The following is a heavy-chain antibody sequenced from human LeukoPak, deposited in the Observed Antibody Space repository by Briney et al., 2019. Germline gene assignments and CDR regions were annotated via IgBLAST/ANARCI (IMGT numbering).Heavy chain of an antibody. CDR3: ARAGEGSYYYFDY. CDR1: GFTFSSYA. J-gene: IGHJ4*02. D-gene: IGHD1-26*01. Sequence: GGSLRLSCAASGFTFSSYAMHWVRQAPGKGLEWVAVISYDGSNKYYADSVKGRFTISRDNSKNTLYLQMNSLRAEDTAVYYCARAGEGSYYYFDYWGQGTLVTVSS. CDR2: ISYDGSNK. V-gene: IGHV3-30-3*01.